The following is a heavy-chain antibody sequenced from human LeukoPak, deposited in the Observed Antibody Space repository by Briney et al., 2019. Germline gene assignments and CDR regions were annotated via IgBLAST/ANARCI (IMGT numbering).Heavy chain of an antibody. Sequence: GRSLRLSCAASGFTFSSYAMHWVRQAPGKGLEWVAVISYDGSNKYYADSVKGRFTISRDNSKNTLYLQMNSLRAEDTAVYYCARFSIVGATLDAFDIWGQGTMVTVSS. CDR2: ISYDGSNK. CDR1: GFTFSSYA. J-gene: IGHJ3*02. V-gene: IGHV3-30-3*01. CDR3: ARFSIVGATLDAFDI. D-gene: IGHD1-26*01.